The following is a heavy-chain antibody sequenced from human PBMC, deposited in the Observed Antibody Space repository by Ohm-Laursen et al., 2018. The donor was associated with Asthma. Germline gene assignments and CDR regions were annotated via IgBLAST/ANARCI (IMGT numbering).Heavy chain of an antibody. J-gene: IGHJ6*02. CDR2: ISGSGGST. CDR1: GFTFSSYA. CDR3: AKDLVSPIVATIYYYYYYGMDV. D-gene: IGHD5-12*01. V-gene: IGHV3-23*01. Sequence: SLRLSCAASGFTFSSYAMSWVRQAPGKGLEWVSAISGSGGSTYYADSVKGRFTISRDNSKNTLYLQMNSLRAEDTAVYYCAKDLVSPIVATIYYYYYYGMDVWGQGTTVTVSS.